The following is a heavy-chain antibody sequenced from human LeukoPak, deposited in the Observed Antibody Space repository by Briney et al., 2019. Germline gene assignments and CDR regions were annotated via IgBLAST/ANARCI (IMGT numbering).Heavy chain of an antibody. Sequence: GRSLRLSCAASGFTFDDYAMHWVRQAPGKGLEWVSGISWNSGSIGYADSVKGRFTISRDNAKNSLYLQMNSLRAEDTAVYYCARTDYYYGMDVWGQGTTVTVSS. CDR1: GFTFDDYA. D-gene: IGHD1-1*01. J-gene: IGHJ6*02. CDR2: ISWNSGSI. CDR3: ARTDYYYGMDV. V-gene: IGHV3-9*01.